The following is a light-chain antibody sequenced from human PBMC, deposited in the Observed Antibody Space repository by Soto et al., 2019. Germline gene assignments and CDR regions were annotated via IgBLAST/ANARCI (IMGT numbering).Light chain of an antibody. CDR3: QQYNNWWT. CDR2: GAS. J-gene: IGKJ1*01. V-gene: IGKV3-15*01. Sequence: EIVMTQSPATLSVSPGERATLSCRASQSVSRSLAWYQHKPGQAPRLLIFGASTRATGIPARFSGSGSGTEFTLTIGSLQSEDFAVYYCQQYNNWWTFGQGTKVEIK. CDR1: QSVSRS.